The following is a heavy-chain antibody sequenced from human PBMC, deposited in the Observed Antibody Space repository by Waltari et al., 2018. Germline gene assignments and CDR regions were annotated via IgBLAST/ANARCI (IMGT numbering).Heavy chain of an antibody. CDR2: IYYSGST. CDR1: GGSISSSSYY. CDR3: ARLGIAAAGGDY. J-gene: IGHJ4*02. Sequence: QLQLQESGPGLVKPSETLSLTCTVSGGSISSSSYYWGWIRQPPGKGLEWIGSIYYSGSTYYNPSLKGRVTISVDTSTNQFSLKLSSVTAADTAVYYCARLGIAAAGGDYWGQGTLVTVSS. V-gene: IGHV4-39*01. D-gene: IGHD6-13*01.